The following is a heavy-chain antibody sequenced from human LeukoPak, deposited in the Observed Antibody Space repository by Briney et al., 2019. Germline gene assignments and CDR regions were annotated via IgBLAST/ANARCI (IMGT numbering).Heavy chain of an antibody. CDR2: IIPILGIA. Sequence: SVKVSCKASGGTFSSYAISWVRQAPGQGLEWMGRIIPILGIANYAQKFQGRVTITADKSTSTAYMELSSLRSEDTAVYYCATQRYYDSSGYSRLEYFQHWGQGTLVTVSS. V-gene: IGHV1-69*04. D-gene: IGHD3-22*01. J-gene: IGHJ1*01. CDR1: GGTFSSYA. CDR3: ATQRYYDSSGYSRLEYFQH.